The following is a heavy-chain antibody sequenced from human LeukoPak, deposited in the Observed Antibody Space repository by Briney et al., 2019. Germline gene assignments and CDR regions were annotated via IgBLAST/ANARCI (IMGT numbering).Heavy chain of an antibody. J-gene: IGHJ6*03. CDR1: GGTFSSYA. Sequence: SVKVSCKASGGTFSSYAICWVRQAPGQGLEWAGGIIPIFGIANYAQKFQGRVTITTDESTSTAYMELSSLRSEDTAVYYCARGLRPRETHYDFWSRYDSSGQLKYYYYMVVGGKGTTVTVSS. V-gene: IGHV1-69*05. CDR3: ARGLRPRETHYDFWSRYDSSGQLKYYYYMVV. D-gene: IGHD3-3*01. CDR2: IIPIFGIA.